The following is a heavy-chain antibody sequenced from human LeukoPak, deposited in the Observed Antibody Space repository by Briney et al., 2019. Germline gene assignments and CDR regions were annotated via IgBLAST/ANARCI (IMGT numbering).Heavy chain of an antibody. V-gene: IGHV4-4*07. CDR1: GGSVRSYW. D-gene: IGHD1-26*01. CDR2: IYSTGST. CDR3: ARQGYTVSYYFLDY. Sequence: SETLSLTCDVSGGSVRSYWWGWDRQPAGKGLEWLGRIYSTGSTRFNPSLKSRLTLSIDASTNQFSLKLTSVTAADTAVYFCARQGYTVSYYFLDYWSQGTLVTVSS. J-gene: IGHJ4*02.